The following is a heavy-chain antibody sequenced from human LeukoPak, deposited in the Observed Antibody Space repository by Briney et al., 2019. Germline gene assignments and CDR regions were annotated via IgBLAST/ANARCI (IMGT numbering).Heavy chain of an antibody. Sequence: GASVKVSCKASGYTFTSYGISWVRQAPGQGLEWMGWINPNIGGTNYAQKFQGRVTMTRDTSISTAYMELSRLRSDDTAAYYCARVRDLAYFDYWGQGTLVTVSS. CDR1: GYTFTSYG. CDR3: ARVRDLAYFDY. J-gene: IGHJ4*02. V-gene: IGHV1-2*02. D-gene: IGHD2-21*02. CDR2: INPNIGGT.